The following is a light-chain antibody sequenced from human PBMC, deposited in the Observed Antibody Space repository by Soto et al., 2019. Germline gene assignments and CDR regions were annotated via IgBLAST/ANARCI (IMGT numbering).Light chain of an antibody. CDR1: SSNIGAGYD. CDR2: NNN. V-gene: IGLV1-40*01. CDR3: QCYDNSLTASRV. Sequence: QSVLTQPPSVSGAPGQRVIISCAGGSSNIGAGYDVHWYQQFPGTAPKLLIYNNNNRPSGVPDRFSGSKSGTSASLAITGLQAEDEGDYYCQCYDNSLTASRVFGGGTKLTVL. J-gene: IGLJ2*01.